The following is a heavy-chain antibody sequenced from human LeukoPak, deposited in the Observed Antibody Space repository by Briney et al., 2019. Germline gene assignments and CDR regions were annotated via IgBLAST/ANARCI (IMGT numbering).Heavy chain of an antibody. CDR3: ATEQTYRGTQYYFDY. CDR2: IYYSGST. CDR1: GGSISSHY. Sequence: SETLSLTCTVSGGSISSHYWSWIRQPPGKGLEWIGYIYYSGSTNYNPSLKSRVTISVDTSKNQFSLKLSSVTAADTAVYYCATEQTYRGTQYYFDYWGQGTLVTVSS. D-gene: IGHD3/OR15-3a*01. V-gene: IGHV4-59*11. J-gene: IGHJ4*02.